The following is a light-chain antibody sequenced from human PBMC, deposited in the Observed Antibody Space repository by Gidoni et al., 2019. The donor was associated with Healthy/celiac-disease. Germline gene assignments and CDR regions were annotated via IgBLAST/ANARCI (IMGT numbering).Light chain of an antibody. CDR1: SSNIGSNY. Sequence: QSVLTQPPSASGTPGQRVTISCSGSSSNIGSNYVYWYQQLPGTAPKLLIYRNNQRPSGVPDRFSGSKSGTSDSLAISGRRSEDEADYYCAAWDDSLSGHVVFGGGTKLTVL. V-gene: IGLV1-47*01. J-gene: IGLJ2*01. CDR2: RNN. CDR3: AAWDDSLSGHVV.